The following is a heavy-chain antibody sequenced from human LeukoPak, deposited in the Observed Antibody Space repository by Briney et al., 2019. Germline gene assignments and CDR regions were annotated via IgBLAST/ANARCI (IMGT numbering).Heavy chain of an antibody. CDR3: ASRYCSSTSCYAYYFDY. V-gene: IGHV1-2*02. D-gene: IGHD2-2*01. Sequence: ASVKVSCKASGYTFTGYYMHWVRQAPGQGLEWMGWINPSSGGTNYAQKFQGRVTMTRDTSISTAYMELSRLRSDDTAVYYCASRYCSSTSCYAYYFDYWGQGTLVTVSS. J-gene: IGHJ4*02. CDR2: INPSSGGT. CDR1: GYTFTGYY.